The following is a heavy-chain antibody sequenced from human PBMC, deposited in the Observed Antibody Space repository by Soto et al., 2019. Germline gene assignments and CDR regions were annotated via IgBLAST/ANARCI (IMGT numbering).Heavy chain of an antibody. V-gene: IGHV2-26*01. D-gene: IGHD3-16*02. CDR3: ARINDYVWGSYPRDH. CDR2: ILSNDEK. Sequence: QVTLKESGPVLVKPTETLTLTCIVSGFSLSNARMGVSWIRQPPGKALEWLAHILSNDEKSYSRSLYSRLTISRDTSKSQVALTMTNMDPVDTATYYCARINDYVWGSYPRDHWGQGTLVTVSS. J-gene: IGHJ5*02. CDR1: GFSLSNARMG.